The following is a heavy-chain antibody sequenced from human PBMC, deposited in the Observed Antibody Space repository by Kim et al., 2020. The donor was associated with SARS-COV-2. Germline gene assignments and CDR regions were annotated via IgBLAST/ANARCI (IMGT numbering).Heavy chain of an antibody. D-gene: IGHD3-10*01. Sequence: NPTLKSHVTKSVDTSKNLFPLKLSSVTAADTAVYYCARGPIYDSGSYPDYWGQGTLVTVSS. V-gene: IGHV4-34*01. CDR3: ARGPIYDSGSYPDY. J-gene: IGHJ4*02.